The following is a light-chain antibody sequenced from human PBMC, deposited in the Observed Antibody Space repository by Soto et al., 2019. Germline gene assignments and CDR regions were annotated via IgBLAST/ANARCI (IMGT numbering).Light chain of an antibody. J-gene: IGKJ2*01. CDR3: HQYGRSPLYA. Sequence: EIVLTQSPGTLSLSPGERATLSCRASQSVSSSYLAWYQQKPGQAPRLLIYGASSRATGIPDRFSGSGSGTDLTLTISRLEPEDFAVYYCHQYGRSPLYACGQGTKLEMK. CDR2: GAS. V-gene: IGKV3-20*01. CDR1: QSVSSSY.